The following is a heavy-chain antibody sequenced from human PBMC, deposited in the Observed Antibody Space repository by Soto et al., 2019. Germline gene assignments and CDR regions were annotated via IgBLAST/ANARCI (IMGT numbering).Heavy chain of an antibody. V-gene: IGHV4-39*01. CDR3: ARQGRNTKIVILRHYATDF. CDR2: ILYSGYT. D-gene: IGHD3-22*01. CDR1: SGSISSNSYL. Sequence: KTSETLSLTCSVSSGSISSNSYLGVWIRQPPGKVLEWIGAILYSGYTYYSESLKSRVTMSVDTAKNQFSLKLNSVTAADTAVYYCARQGRNTKIVILRHYATDFWGQGTAVTVSS. J-gene: IGHJ6*02.